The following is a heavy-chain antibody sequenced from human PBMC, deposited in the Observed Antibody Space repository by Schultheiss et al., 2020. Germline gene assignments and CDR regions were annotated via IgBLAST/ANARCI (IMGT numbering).Heavy chain of an antibody. J-gene: IGHJ6*03. CDR1: GFTFSSYW. Sequence: GESLKISCAASGFTFSSYWMSWVRQAPGKGLEWVANIKQDGSEKYYVDSVKGRFTISRDNSKNSLYLQMNYLRAEDTAVYYCARVAGGGSYGKRNYYYYYMDVWGKGTTVTVSS. CDR3: ARVAGGGSYGKRNYYYYYMDV. CDR2: IKQDGSEK. D-gene: IGHD1-26*01. V-gene: IGHV3-7*01.